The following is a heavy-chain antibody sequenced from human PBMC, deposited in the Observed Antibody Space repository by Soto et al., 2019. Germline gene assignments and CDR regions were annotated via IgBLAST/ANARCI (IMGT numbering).Heavy chain of an antibody. D-gene: IGHD6-19*01. CDR3: ARDPRIAVAGTEGDYDYGMDV. CDR1: GGSISSGVSY. J-gene: IGHJ6*02. V-gene: IGHV4-31*03. CDR2: IYYSGST. Sequence: TLSLTCTVSGGSISSGVSYWSWIRQHPGKGLAWIGYIYYSGSTYYNPSLKSRVTISVDTSKNQFSLKLSSVTAADTAVYYCARDPRIAVAGTEGDYDYGMDVWGQGTTVT.